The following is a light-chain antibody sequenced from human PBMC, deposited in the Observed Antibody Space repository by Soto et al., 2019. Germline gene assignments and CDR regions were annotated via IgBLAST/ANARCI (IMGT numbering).Light chain of an antibody. Sequence: EIVLTQSPATLSLSPGERATLSCRASQSVSSYLAWYQQKPGQAPRLLIYDASNRATGIPARFSGSGSGTDVTLTISSLEPADFAVYYCQQRSNWPPWTFGQGTKVEIK. CDR1: QSVSSY. V-gene: IGKV3-11*01. CDR3: QQRSNWPPWT. CDR2: DAS. J-gene: IGKJ1*01.